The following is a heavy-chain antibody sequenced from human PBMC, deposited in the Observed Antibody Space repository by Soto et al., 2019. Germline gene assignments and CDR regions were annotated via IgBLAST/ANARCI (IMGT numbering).Heavy chain of an antibody. CDR1: GVSLNTADTW. CDR3: VRCRQMESGNDYGLDV. J-gene: IGHJ6*02. Sequence: QVQLQESGSGLVKPSQSLSLTCTVSGVSLNTADTWWSWIRQSPGKGLEFIGYYHSGGSTYYDAFFRSRVIIAADASNSQFSLQLSSVTVADTAVYFCVRCRQMESGNDYGLDVWGQWTTVTVSS. D-gene: IGHD1-1*01. CDR2: YHSGGST. V-gene: IGHV4-30-4*01.